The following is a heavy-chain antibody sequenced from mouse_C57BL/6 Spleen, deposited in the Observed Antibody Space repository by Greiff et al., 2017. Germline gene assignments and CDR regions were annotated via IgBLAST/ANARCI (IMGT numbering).Heavy chain of an antibody. CDR1: GYTFTSYG. CDR3: ARSDYYGSSYAWFAY. CDR2: ISPRSGNT. J-gene: IGHJ3*01. V-gene: IGHV1-81*01. D-gene: IGHD1-1*01. Sequence: QVQLQQSGAELARPGASVKLSCKASGYTFTSYGISWVKQRTGQGLEWIGEISPRSGNTYYNEKFKGKATLTADKSSSTAYMELRSLTSEDSAVYFCARSDYYGSSYAWFAYWGQGTLVTVSA.